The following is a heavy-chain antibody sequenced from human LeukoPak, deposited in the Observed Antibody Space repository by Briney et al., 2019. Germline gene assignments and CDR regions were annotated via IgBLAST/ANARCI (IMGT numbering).Heavy chain of an antibody. CDR3: ARVGGGASARGTMTDY. J-gene: IGHJ4*02. CDR1: GFTFSIYI. CDR2: IIGISASI. Sequence: GSLRLSRAASGFTFSIYIMDWVRQAPGKGRKGVSSIIGISASIYYAASVNGPFTISRDTAKNSLFLQMTTLRAEDTAVYLCARVGGGASARGTMTDYSGQGTLVTVSS. V-gene: IGHV3-21*01. D-gene: IGHD3-16*01.